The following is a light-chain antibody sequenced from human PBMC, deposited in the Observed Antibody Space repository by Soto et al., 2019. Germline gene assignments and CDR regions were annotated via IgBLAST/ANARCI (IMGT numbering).Light chain of an antibody. V-gene: IGKV3-20*01. CDR1: QSINTF. Sequence: EVLLTQSPATLSVSPGESVTLSCRASQSINTFLAWYQQKPGQAPRLLMYDASSRTAGVPARFSGRGSGTDVTLTISRLEPEDFAVYYCQQYGSSPSYTFGQGTKLESK. CDR2: DAS. J-gene: IGKJ2*01. CDR3: QQYGSSPSYT.